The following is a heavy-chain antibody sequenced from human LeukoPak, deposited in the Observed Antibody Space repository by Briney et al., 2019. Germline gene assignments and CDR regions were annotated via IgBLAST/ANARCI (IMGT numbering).Heavy chain of an antibody. CDR3: AKAAFRYCSGGSCYPLDY. CDR1: GFTFSSYG. CDR2: IRYDGSNK. Sequence: PGGSLRLSCAASGFTFSSYGMHWVRQAPGKGLEWVAFIRYDGSNKYYADSVKGRFTISRDNSKNTLYLQMSSLRAEDTAVYYCAKAAFRYCSGGSCYPLDYWGQGTLVTVSS. J-gene: IGHJ4*02. D-gene: IGHD2-15*01. V-gene: IGHV3-30*02.